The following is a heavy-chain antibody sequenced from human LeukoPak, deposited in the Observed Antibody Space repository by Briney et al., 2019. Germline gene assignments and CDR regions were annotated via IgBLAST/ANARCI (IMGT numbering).Heavy chain of an antibody. Sequence: GGSLRLSCAACGFTFSSYAMSWVRQAPGKGLEWVSAISGSGGSTYYADSVKGGFTISRDNSKNTLYLQMNSLRSEDRAVYYCPKGSVAWANWNYYFDYWGHRTLVTVSS. D-gene: IGHD1-7*01. V-gene: IGHV3-23*01. CDR1: GFTFSSYA. J-gene: IGHJ4*01. CDR3: PKGSVAWANWNYYFDY. CDR2: ISGSGGST.